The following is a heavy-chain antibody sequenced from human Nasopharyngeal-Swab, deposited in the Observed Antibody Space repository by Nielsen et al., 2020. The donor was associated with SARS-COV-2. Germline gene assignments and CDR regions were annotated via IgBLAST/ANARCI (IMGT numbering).Heavy chain of an antibody. CDR2: IYSGGST. J-gene: IGHJ6*03. CDR3: ARELQEWSCGYYYYYMDF. CDR1: GFSVSSNS. Sequence: GESLKISCAASGFSVSSNSMSWVRQAPGKGLEWVSVIYSGGSTYYADSVKGRFTISRDNSKNTLYLQMNSLRAEDTAVYYCARELQEWSCGYYYYYMDFWGKGTTVTVSS. D-gene: IGHD2-8*01. V-gene: IGHV3-53*01.